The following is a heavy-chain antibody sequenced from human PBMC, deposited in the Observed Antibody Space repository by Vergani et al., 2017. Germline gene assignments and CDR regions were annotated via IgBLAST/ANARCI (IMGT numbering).Heavy chain of an antibody. Sequence: QVQLVQSGAEVKKPGASVKVSCKASGYTFDSYYMHWVRQAPGQGLEWMGTINPSGGSTNYAQRFQGRVTMTRDTSINTASMELSGLRSDDTAVYYCARDGLPWNSGRSWFDPWGQGTLVTVSS. J-gene: IGHJ5*02. V-gene: IGHV1-46*02. CDR3: ARDGLPWNSGRSWFDP. D-gene: IGHD1-7*01. CDR2: INPSGGST. CDR1: GYTFDSYY.